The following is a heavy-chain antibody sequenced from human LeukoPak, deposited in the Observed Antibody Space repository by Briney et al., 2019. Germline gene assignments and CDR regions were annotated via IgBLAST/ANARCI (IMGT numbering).Heavy chain of an antibody. V-gene: IGHV3-48*01. CDR2: ISSFSGTI. CDR1: GLTFADYT. J-gene: IGHJ4*02. CDR3: ARVVRRYDPPDY. D-gene: IGHD3-3*01. Sequence: PGGSLRLSCAASGLTFADYTMHWVRQAPGKGLEWVSYISSFSGTINYADSVKGRFTISRDNAKNSLYLQMNSLRAEDTAVYYCARVVRRYDPPDYWGQGTLVTVSS.